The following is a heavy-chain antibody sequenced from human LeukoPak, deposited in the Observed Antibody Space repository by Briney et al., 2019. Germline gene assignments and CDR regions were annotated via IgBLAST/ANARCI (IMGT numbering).Heavy chain of an antibody. V-gene: IGHV4-38-2*01. CDR3: ARRFVGDGYNSP. D-gene: IGHD5-24*01. CDR1: GYSISSGYY. J-gene: IGHJ5*02. Sequence: SETLSLTCAVSGYSISSGYYWGWIREPPGKGLEWIGSIYHSGSTYYNPSLKSRVTISVDTSKNQYSLKLSSVTAADTAVYYCARRFVGDGYNSPWGQGTLVTVSS. CDR2: IYHSGST.